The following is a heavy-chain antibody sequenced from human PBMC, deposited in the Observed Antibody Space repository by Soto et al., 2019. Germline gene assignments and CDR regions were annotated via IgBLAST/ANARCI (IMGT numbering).Heavy chain of an antibody. CDR3: ARDSGYDPPGTYYYYYGMDV. Sequence: SVKVSCKASGGTFSSYAISWVRQAPGQGLEWMGGIIPILGTANYAQKFQGRVTITADESTSTAYMELSSLRSEDTAVYYCARDSGYDPPGTYYYYYGMDVWSQGTTVTVSS. CDR1: GGTFSSYA. D-gene: IGHD5-12*01. CDR2: IIPILGTA. V-gene: IGHV1-69*13. J-gene: IGHJ6*02.